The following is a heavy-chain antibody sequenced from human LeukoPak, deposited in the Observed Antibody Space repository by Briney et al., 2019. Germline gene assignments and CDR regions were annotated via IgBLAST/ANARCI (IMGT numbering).Heavy chain of an antibody. CDR1: GGSITGYY. J-gene: IGHJ4*02. V-gene: IGHV3-23*01. CDR2: ISGSGGST. D-gene: IGHD5/OR15-5a*01. Sequence: ETLSLTCTVSGGSITGYYWSWVRQAPGKGLEWVSAISGSGGSTYYADSVKGRFTISRDNSKNTLYLQMNSLRAEDTAVYYCAKDVYFVYYFDYWGQGTLVTVSS. CDR3: AKDVYFVYYFDY.